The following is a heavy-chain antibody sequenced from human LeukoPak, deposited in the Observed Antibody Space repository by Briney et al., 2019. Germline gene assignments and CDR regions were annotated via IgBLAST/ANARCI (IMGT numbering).Heavy chain of an antibody. Sequence: ASVKVSCKASGYTFTSYGISWVRQAPGQGLEWMGWISAYNGNTNYAQKLQGRVTMTTDTSTSTAYMELRSLRSDDTAVYYCARDPGAGRAVGAFDIWGQGTMVTVSS. CDR1: GYTFTSYG. J-gene: IGHJ3*02. CDR2: ISAYNGNT. CDR3: ARDPGAGRAVGAFDI. V-gene: IGHV1-18*01. D-gene: IGHD6-13*01.